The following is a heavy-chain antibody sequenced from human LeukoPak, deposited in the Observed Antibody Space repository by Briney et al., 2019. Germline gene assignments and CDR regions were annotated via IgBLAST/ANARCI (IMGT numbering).Heavy chain of an antibody. CDR1: GGSFSGYY. Sequence: SETLSLTCAVYGGSFSGYYWSWIRQPPGKGLEWIGEINHSGSTNCNPSLKSRVTISVDTSKNQFSLKLSSVTAADTAVYYCARVNANDYGDQAILNWGRGTLVTVSS. CDR3: ARVNANDYGDQAILN. J-gene: IGHJ4*02. D-gene: IGHD4-17*01. CDR2: INHSGST. V-gene: IGHV4-34*01.